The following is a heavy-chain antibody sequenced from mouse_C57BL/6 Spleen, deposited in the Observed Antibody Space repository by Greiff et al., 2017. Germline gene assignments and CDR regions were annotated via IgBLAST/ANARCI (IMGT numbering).Heavy chain of an antibody. V-gene: IGHV1-55*01. CDR2: IYPGSGST. J-gene: IGHJ2*01. CDR3: ARRAAYYFDY. Sequence: QVQLQPPGAELVKPGASVTMSCKASGYTFTSYWITWVKQRSGQGLEWIGDIYPGSGSTNYNEKFKSKATLTVDTASSTAYMQLSSRTAADSAVYYCARRAAYYFDYWGQGTTLSVAS. CDR1: GYTFTSYW.